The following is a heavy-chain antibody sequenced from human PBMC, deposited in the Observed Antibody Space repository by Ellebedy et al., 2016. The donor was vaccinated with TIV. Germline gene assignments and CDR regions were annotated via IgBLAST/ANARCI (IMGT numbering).Heavy chain of an antibody. CDR3: AIRFCAPTSCANWFDP. CDR2: VTYSGTD. CDR1: GASISGSGYF. D-gene: IGHD2-2*01. V-gene: IGHV4-39*01. Sequence: MPGGSLRLSCSVSGASISGSGYFWGWIRQPPGKGLEWIGSVTYSGTDNYNRALKRRFTISIDTSKNHFYLKLAAVTAADTAGYYCAIRFCAPTSCANWFDPWGRGTLVTVSS. J-gene: IGHJ5*02.